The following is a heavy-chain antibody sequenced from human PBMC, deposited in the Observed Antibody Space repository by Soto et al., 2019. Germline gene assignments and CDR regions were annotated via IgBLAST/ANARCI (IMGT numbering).Heavy chain of an antibody. CDR3: ARDSSLLWFGESPNYYYYGMDV. CDR1: GFTFSSYW. D-gene: IGHD3-10*01. J-gene: IGHJ6*02. Sequence: HPGGSLRLSCAASGFTFSSYWMSWVRQAPGKGLEWVANIKQDGSEKYYVDSVKGRFTISRDNAKNSLYLQMNSLRAEDTAVYYCARDSSLLWFGESPNYYYYGMDVWGQGTTVTVSS. V-gene: IGHV3-7*01. CDR2: IKQDGSEK.